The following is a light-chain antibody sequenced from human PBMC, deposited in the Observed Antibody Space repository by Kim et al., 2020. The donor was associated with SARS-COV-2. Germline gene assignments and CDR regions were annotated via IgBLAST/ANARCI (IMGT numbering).Light chain of an antibody. J-gene: IGKJ5*01. CDR1: QSISNS. CDR2: GSS. CDR3: QQGYSTPQIT. Sequence: SVGDRVNINCRASQSISNSLNWYQQKPGKAPNLLIHGSSTLQSGVPSRFSAGGSGTDFTLTISGLQPEDFATYYCQQGYSTPQITFGPGTRLEIK. V-gene: IGKV1-39*01.